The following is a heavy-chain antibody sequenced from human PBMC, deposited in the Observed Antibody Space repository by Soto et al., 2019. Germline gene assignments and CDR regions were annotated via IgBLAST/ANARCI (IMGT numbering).Heavy chain of an antibody. Sequence: PGGSLRLSCAASGFTFSSYGMHWVRQAPGKGLEWVAVIWYDGSNKYYADSVKGRFTISRDNSKNTLYLQMNSLRAEDTAVYYCARDFVGGVYGITVWGQGTLVTVSS. CDR3: ARDFVGGVYGITV. D-gene: IGHD6-19*01. CDR1: GFTFSSYG. V-gene: IGHV3-33*01. J-gene: IGHJ4*02. CDR2: IWYDGSNK.